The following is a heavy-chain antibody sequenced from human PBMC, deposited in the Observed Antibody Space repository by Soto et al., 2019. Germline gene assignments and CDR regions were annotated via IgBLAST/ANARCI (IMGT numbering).Heavy chain of an antibody. J-gene: IGHJ5*02. CDR2: IRQDGSEK. D-gene: IGHD6-6*01. Sequence: GGSLRLSCAASGFTFSSHWMSWVRRAPGKGLEWVANIRQDGSEKYYADFVEGRFTISRDNTKNSLFLQMNSLRAEDTAMYYCARTLVRWFDPWGQGTLVTVSS. V-gene: IGHV3-7*01. CDR1: GFTFSSHW. CDR3: ARTLVRWFDP.